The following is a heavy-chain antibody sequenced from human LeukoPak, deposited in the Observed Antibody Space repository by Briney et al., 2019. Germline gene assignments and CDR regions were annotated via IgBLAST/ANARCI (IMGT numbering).Heavy chain of an antibody. J-gene: IGHJ4*02. CDR2: INPNSGGT. CDR1: GYTFSGYF. V-gene: IGHV1-2*02. CDR3: AREYDILTGYSNPFDY. D-gene: IGHD3-9*01. Sequence: ASVKVSCKASGYTFSGYFMFWVRQAPGQGLEWVGWINPNSGGTNSAQKFQGRVTMTRDTSISIAYMELSRLRSDDTAVYYCAREYDILTGYSNPFDYWGQGTLVTVSS.